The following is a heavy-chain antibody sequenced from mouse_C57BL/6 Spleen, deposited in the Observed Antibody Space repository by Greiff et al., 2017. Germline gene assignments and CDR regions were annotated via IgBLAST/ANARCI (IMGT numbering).Heavy chain of an antibody. V-gene: IGHV1-69*01. D-gene: IGHD1-1*01. CDR2: IDPSDSYT. J-gene: IGHJ4*01. CDR3: ARGGSVYAMDY. Sequence: QVQLQQSGAELVMPGASVKLSCKASGYTFTSYWMHWVKQRPGQGLEWIGEIDPSDSYTNYNQKFKGKSTLTVDKSSITAYMQLSSLTSEDSAVYYCARGGSVYAMDYWGQGTSVTVSS. CDR1: GYTFTSYW.